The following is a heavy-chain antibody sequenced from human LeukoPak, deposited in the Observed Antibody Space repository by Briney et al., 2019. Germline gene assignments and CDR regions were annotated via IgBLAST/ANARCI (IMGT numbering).Heavy chain of an antibody. V-gene: IGHV3-30-3*01. CDR3: AREGAYGSGKVRAFDI. D-gene: IGHD3-10*01. CDR1: GFTFSSYA. CDR2: ISYDGSNK. Sequence: PGRSLRLSCAASGFTFSSYAMHWVRQAPGKGLEWVAVISYDGSNKYYADSVKGRFTISRDNSKNTLYLQMNSLRAEDTAVYYCAREGAYGSGKVRAFDIWGQGTMVTVSS. J-gene: IGHJ3*02.